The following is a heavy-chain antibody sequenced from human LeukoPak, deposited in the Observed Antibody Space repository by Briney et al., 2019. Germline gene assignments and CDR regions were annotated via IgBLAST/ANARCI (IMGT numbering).Heavy chain of an antibody. D-gene: IGHD2-2*01. CDR3: ARGPVSFADY. CDR1: GGSISSYY. CDR2: IYYSGST. J-gene: IGHJ4*02. Sequence: SETLSLTCTVSGGSISSYYWSWIRQPPGKGLEWIGYIYYSGSTNYNPSLKSRVTISVDTSKNQFSLKLSSVTAADTAVYYCARGPVSFADYWGQGTLVTASS. V-gene: IGHV4-59*08.